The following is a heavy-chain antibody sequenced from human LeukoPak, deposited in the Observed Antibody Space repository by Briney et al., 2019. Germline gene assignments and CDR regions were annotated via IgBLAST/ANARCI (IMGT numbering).Heavy chain of an antibody. CDR1: GFTFSSYS. CDR2: ISGGGGST. J-gene: IGHJ6*02. CDR3: ARGGGLDV. V-gene: IGHV3-23*01. Sequence: GGSLRLSCTASGFTFSSYSMNWVRQAPGKGLEWVSTISGGGGSTYYADSVKGRFTISRDNSKNSLYLQMSNLRAEDTAVYFCARGGGLDVWGQGATVTVSS. D-gene: IGHD3-16*01.